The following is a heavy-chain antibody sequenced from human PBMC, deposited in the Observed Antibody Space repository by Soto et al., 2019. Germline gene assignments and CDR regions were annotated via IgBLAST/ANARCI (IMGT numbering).Heavy chain of an antibody. V-gene: IGHV3-53*01. CDR1: GFSVSSNY. CDR3: AREISAGFGEPWLDP. CDR2: IYSDGRT. J-gene: IGHJ5*02. Sequence: GGSLRLSCAASGFSVSSNYMTWVRQAPGKGLEWVSIIYSDGRTNYADSVKGRSTISRDNSKNTVYLQMTSLSADDTAVYYCAREISAGFGEPWLDPWGQGTLVTVSS. D-gene: IGHD3-10*01.